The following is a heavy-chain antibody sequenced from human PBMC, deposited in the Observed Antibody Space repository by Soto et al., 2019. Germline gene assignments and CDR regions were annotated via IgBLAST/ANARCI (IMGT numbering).Heavy chain of an antibody. CDR3: AATVTREYYYYYYMAV. J-gene: IGHJ6*03. D-gene: IGHD4-17*01. CDR1: GGSISTSSYY. V-gene: IGHV4-39*01. Sequence: QLQLQESGPGLVKPSETLSLTCTVSGGSISTSSYYWGWIRQPPGKGLEWIGSLYYSGSTYYNPSLKSRRTISVDTSKNQFSLRLSSVTAADTAVYYCAATVTREYYYYYYMAVWGKGTTVTVSS. CDR2: LYYSGST.